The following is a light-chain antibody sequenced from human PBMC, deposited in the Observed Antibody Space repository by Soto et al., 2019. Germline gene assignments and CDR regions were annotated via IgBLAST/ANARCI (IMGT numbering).Light chain of an antibody. CDR2: EVS. V-gene: IGLV2-14*01. CDR1: SSDIGGYNS. J-gene: IGLJ2*01. Sequence: SALTQPASVSGSPGQSITLSCTGTSSDIGGYNSVSWYQQHPGKAPKLLIYEVSHRPSGVSYRFSGSKSGNTASLTISGLQAEDEADYFCSSYTISRTPVVFGGGTKLTVL. CDR3: SSYTISRTPVV.